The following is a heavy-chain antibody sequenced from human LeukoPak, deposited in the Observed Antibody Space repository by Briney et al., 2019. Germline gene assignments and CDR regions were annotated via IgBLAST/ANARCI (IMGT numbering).Heavy chain of an antibody. J-gene: IGHJ5*02. CDR2: ITTISHYI. Sequence: GGSLRLSCAASGFTLSDYRMNWVRQAPGKGLEWLSSITTISHYIYYAGAVRGRFTISRGNAKNSLYLQMNSLRGEDTAVYYCARSGGPGTYHQLRYNWFDPWGQGTLVTVSS. D-gene: IGHD3-10*01. V-gene: IGHV3-21*01. CDR1: GFTLSDYR. CDR3: ARSGGPGTYHQLRYNWFDP.